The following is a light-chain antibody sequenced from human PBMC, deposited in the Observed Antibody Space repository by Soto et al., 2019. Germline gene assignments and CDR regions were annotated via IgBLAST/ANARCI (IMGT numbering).Light chain of an antibody. CDR2: DAS. J-gene: IGKJ2*01. CDR1: QSIYTK. CDR3: QQYAGSLYT. Sequence: EIVLTQSPGTLPLSPGEGATLSCRASQSIYTKLAWYQKKSGQAPRLLIYDASTRAYGIPDRFSGSGSGTDFSLTISRLEPEDFAVYYCQQYAGSLYTFAQGTKVDIK. V-gene: IGKV3-20*01.